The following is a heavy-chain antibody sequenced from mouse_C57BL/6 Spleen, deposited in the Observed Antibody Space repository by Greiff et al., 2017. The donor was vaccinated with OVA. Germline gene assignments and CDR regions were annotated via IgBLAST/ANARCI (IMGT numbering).Heavy chain of an antibody. CDR1: GYSITSGYY. D-gene: IGHD3-3*01. CDR3: ASGGTFDY. Sequence: EVKLQESGPGLVKPSQSLSLTCSVTGYSITSGYYWNWIRQFPGNKLEWMGYISYDGSNNYNPSLKNRISITRDTSKNQFCLKLNSVTTEDTATYYCASGGTFDYWGQGTTLTVSS. V-gene: IGHV3-6*01. CDR2: ISYDGSN. J-gene: IGHJ2*01.